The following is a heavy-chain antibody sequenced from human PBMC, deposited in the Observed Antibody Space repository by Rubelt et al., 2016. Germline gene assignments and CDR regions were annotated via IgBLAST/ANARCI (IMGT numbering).Heavy chain of an antibody. CDR1: GFTFSSYA. J-gene: IGHJ4*02. CDR2: ISGSGGST. CDR3: AKDPRIAVAGTDYFDY. D-gene: IGHD6-19*01. V-gene: IGHV3-23*04. Sequence: EVQLVESGGGLVQPGGSLRLSCAASGFTFSSYAMSWVRQAPGKGLEWVSAISGSGGSTYYADSVKGRFTISRDNSKNTLYLQMNSLRAEDTAVYYCAKDPRIAVAGTDYFDYWGQGTLVTVSS.